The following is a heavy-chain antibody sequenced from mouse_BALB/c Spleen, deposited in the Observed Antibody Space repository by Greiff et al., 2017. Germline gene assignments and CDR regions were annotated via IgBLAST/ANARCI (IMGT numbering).Heavy chain of an antibody. V-gene: IGHV1S135*01. D-gene: IGHD1-1*01. J-gene: IGHJ3*01. Sequence: VQLKESGPELVKPGASVKVSCKASGYAFTSYNMYWVKQSHGKSLEWIGYIDLYNGGTSYNQKFKGKATLTVDKSSSTAYMHLNSLTSEDSAVYYCARDYGSSGEWFAYWGQGTLVTVSA. CDR1: GYAFTSYN. CDR2: IDLYNGGT. CDR3: ARDYGSSGEWFAY.